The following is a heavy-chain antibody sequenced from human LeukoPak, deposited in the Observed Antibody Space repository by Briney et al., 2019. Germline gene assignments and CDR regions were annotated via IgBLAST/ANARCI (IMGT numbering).Heavy chain of an antibody. CDR2: ISGSGGST. Sequence: PGGSLRLSCAASGFTFSSYAMSWVRQAPGKGLEWVSAISGSGGSTYYADYVKGRFTISRDNSKNTLYLQMNSLRAEDTAVYYCAKLSYCSSTSCLDYWGQGTLVTVSS. D-gene: IGHD2-2*01. V-gene: IGHV3-23*01. CDR3: AKLSYCSSTSCLDY. J-gene: IGHJ4*02. CDR1: GFTFSSYA.